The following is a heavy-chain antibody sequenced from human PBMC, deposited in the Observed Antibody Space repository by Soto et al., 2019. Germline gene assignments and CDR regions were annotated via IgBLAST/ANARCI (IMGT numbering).Heavy chain of an antibody. CDR2: INSDGSST. D-gene: IGHD3-3*01. J-gene: IGHJ6*02. Sequence: GGSLRLSCAASGFTFSSYWMHWVRQAPGKGLVWVSRINSDGSSTSYADSVKGRFTISRDNAKNTLYLQMNSLRAEDTAVYYCAREEVTIFGVVMITKYYYYGMDVWGQGTTVTVSS. CDR3: AREEVTIFGVVMITKYYYYGMDV. CDR1: GFTFSSYW. V-gene: IGHV3-74*01.